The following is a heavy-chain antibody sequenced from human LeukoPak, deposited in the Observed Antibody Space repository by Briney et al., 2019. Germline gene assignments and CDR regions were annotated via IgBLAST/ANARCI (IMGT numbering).Heavy chain of an antibody. Sequence: GGSLRLSCAASGFTSSSYSMNWVRQAPGKGLEWVSSISSSSSYIYYADSVKGRFTISRDNAKNSLYLQMNSLRAEDTAVYYCASYSDPIAAAGTGFDYWGQGTLVTVSS. J-gene: IGHJ4*02. CDR1: GFTSSSYS. CDR2: ISSSSSYI. V-gene: IGHV3-21*01. D-gene: IGHD6-13*01. CDR3: ASYSDPIAAAGTGFDY.